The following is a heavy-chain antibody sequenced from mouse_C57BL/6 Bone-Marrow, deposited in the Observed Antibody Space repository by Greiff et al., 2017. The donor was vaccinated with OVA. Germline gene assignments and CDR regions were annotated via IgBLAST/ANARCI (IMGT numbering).Heavy chain of an antibody. J-gene: IGHJ3*01. Sequence: VQLQQPGAELVRPGSSVKLSCKASGYTFTSYWMDWVKQRPGQGLEWIGNIYPSDSETPYNQKFKDKATLTVDKSSSTAYMQLSSLTSEDSAVYYCAREGQLRPFAYWGQGTLVTVSA. CDR2: IYPSDSET. V-gene: IGHV1-61*01. CDR3: AREGQLRPFAY. CDR1: GYTFTSYW. D-gene: IGHD3-2*02.